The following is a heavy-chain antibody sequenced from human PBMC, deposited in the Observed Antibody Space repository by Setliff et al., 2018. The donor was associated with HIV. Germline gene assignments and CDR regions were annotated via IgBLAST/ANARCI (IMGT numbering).Heavy chain of an antibody. D-gene: IGHD3-16*01. CDR3: AGDWLDNFFGDFGS. CDR1: GGTFSSYP. J-gene: IGHJ4*02. V-gene: IGHV1-69*16. CDR2: FIPMLRTT. Sequence: GASVKVSCKASGGTFSSYPINWVRQAPGQGLEWMGGFIPMLRTTAYAQKFQGRITTTTDESTNTAYMELSSLTSEDTAIYYCAGDWLDNFFGDFGSWGQGTLVTVSS.